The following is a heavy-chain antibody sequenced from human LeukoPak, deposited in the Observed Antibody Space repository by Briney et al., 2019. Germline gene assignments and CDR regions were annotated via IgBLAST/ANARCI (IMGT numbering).Heavy chain of an antibody. Sequence: GGSLRLSCAASGFTFSYYSMSWVRQAPGKGLEWVSFISTSSGYIDYVDSVKGRFTISRDNAKNSLYLQMNSLRAEDTAVYYCARQGYCSSTICYTLDSWGQGTLVTVSS. V-gene: IGHV3-21*01. D-gene: IGHD2-2*02. CDR1: GFTFSYYS. J-gene: IGHJ4*02. CDR2: ISTSSGYI. CDR3: ARQGYCSSTICYTLDS.